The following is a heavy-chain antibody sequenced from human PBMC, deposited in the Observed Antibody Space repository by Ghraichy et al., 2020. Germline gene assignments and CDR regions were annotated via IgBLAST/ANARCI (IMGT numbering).Heavy chain of an antibody. Sequence: VKVSCKASGGTFSSYTISWVRQAPGQGLEWMGGIIPIFGTANYAQKFQGRVTITADESTSTAYMELSSLRSEDTAVYYCARAAGPYYYDSSGFYYTWGQGTLVTVSS. V-gene: IGHV1-69*01. J-gene: IGHJ4*02. D-gene: IGHD3-22*01. CDR2: IIPIFGTA. CDR3: ARAAGPYYYDSSGFYYT. CDR1: GGTFSSYT.